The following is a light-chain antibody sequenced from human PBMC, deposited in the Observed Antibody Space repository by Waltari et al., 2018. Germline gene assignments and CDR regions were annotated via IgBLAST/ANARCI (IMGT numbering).Light chain of an antibody. CDR3: LQRKSWPPVT. CDR1: QRVSFS. J-gene: IGKJ4*01. Sequence: EIVFTQSPATLSLSPGDRATLSCRASQRVSFSLSWYQQKAGQAPRLVIYDALDRATGIPARFIGSGSGTDFNLTISRLEPEDFAVYFCLQRKSWPPVTFGGGTRVEIK. CDR2: DAL. V-gene: IGKV3-11*01.